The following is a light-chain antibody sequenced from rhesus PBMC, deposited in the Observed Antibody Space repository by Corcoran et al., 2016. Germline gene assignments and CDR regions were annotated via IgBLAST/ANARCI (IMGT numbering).Light chain of an antibody. CDR1: SSGIGGYNY. V-gene: IGLV2-32*01. Sequence: QAALTQPPSVSGSPGQSVTISCTVTSSGIGGYNYVSWYQQHPGTAPKVMIYDVSKRPSGVSDRFSGSKSDNMASLTISGLQAEDEAEYYGCSYVGSYTYIFGTGTRLTVL. CDR3: CSYVGSYTYI. J-gene: IGLJ1*01. CDR2: DVS.